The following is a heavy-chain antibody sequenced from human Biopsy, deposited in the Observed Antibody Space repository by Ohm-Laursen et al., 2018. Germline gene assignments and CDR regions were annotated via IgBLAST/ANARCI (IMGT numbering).Heavy chain of an antibody. CDR3: ARIFLVGVTPGYGMDV. CDR1: GFSFSSYW. D-gene: IGHD1-26*01. J-gene: IGHJ6*02. V-gene: IGHV3-21*01. CDR2: ISSSGNFM. Sequence: SLRLSCAASGFSFSSYWMHWVRQGPGKGLEWVSSISSSGNFMYYTDSVKGRFTISRDNAKNSLYLQMNSLRAEDTALYYCARIFLVGVTPGYGMDVWGQGTTVTVSS.